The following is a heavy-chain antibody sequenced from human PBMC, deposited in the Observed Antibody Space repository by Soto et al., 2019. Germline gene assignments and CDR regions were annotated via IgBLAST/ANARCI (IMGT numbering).Heavy chain of an antibody. J-gene: IGHJ4*02. CDR1: GFTFSSYW. D-gene: IGHD3-3*01. CDR3: ARGPPAGGFLEWLLPHDY. Sequence: AGGSLRLSCAASGFTFSSYWMHWVRQAPGKGLVWVSRINSDGSSTSYADSVKGRFTISRDNAKNTLYLQMNSLRAEDTAVYYCARGPPAGGFLEWLLPHDYWGQGTLVTVSS. CDR2: INSDGSST. V-gene: IGHV3-74*01.